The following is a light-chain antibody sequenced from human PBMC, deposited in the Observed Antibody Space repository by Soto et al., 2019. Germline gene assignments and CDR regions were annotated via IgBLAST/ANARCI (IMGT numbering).Light chain of an antibody. CDR1: QSISSW. V-gene: IGKV1-5*01. CDR3: QQYNSYPWT. J-gene: IGKJ1*01. CDR2: DAS. Sequence: DIQMTQSPSTLSASVGDRVTITCRASQSISSWLAWYQQKPGKAPKLLIYDASSLESGVPSRFSGSGSVTEFSLNISSLQPDDFATYYCQQYNSYPWTFGQGTKVEIK.